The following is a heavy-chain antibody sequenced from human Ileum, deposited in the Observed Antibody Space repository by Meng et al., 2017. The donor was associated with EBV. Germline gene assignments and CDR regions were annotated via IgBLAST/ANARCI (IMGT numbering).Heavy chain of an antibody. CDR2: TYRRSRWYY. CDR1: GDSVASGKTA. J-gene: IGHJ5*02. Sequence: QLTKSGPGMVQPSPSLSLSSVLSGDSVASGKTAWNWIRQSPSRGLEWLGRTYRRSRWYYDYALSVKSRINISPDTSKNQVSLQLNSVTDEDTGIYYCATSRIAKFDRWGQGTLVTVSS. CDR3: ATSRIAKFDR. V-gene: IGHV6-1*01.